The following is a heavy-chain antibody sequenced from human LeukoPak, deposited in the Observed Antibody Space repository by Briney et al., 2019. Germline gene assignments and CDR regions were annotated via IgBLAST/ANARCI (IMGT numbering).Heavy chain of an antibody. CDR3: ARRANWNDVWFDP. J-gene: IGHJ5*02. V-gene: IGHV4-59*01. D-gene: IGHD1-20*01. CDR1: GGSISPYY. CDR2: FYYTGRT. Sequence: SETLSLTCTVSGGSISPYYLSWIRQSPEKGLEWIGYFYYTGRTSYNPSLKSRVTISVDSSKTYFFLKLRSVTAADAAVYYCARRANWNDVWFDPWGQGTLVTVSS.